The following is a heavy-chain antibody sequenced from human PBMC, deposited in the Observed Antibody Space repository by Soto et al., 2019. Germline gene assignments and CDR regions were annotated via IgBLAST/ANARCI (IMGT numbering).Heavy chain of an antibody. CDR2: IIISGGNT. CDR1: GLPFSSHA. V-gene: IGHV3-23*01. CDR3: ANEIRPNDY. J-gene: IGHJ4*02. D-gene: IGHD4-17*01. Sequence: EVQLLESGGGLVQPGGSLRLSCAASGLPFSSHAMSWVRQAPWKGLEWVSSIIISGGNTYYADSVRGRFTISRDNSNNTLYLHMNSLTAEDTAIYYCANEIRPNDYWGQGTLVTVSS.